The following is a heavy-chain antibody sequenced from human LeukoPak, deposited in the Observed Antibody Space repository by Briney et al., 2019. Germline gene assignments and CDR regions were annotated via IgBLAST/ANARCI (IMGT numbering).Heavy chain of an antibody. Sequence: GGSLRLSCTASGLTFGDYAMSWVRQAPGKGLEWVAFIRSKTYTGTTDYAASVKGRFTISRDDSKGIAYLQMNSLKTEDTGVYYCTRALHIAVAGTQYYFDFWGQGTLVTASS. J-gene: IGHJ4*02. V-gene: IGHV3-49*04. CDR3: TRALHIAVAGTQYYFDF. CDR1: GLTFGDYA. CDR2: IRSKTYTGTT. D-gene: IGHD6-19*01.